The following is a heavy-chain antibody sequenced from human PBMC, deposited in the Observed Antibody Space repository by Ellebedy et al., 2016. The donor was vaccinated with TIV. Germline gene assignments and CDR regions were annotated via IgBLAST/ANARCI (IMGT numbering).Heavy chain of an antibody. J-gene: IGHJ6*02. CDR2: INPSGGST. D-gene: IGHD5-18*01. V-gene: IGHV1-46*01. CDR3: ARGAGGYFTGMDV. Sequence: ASVKVSXXASGGTFSSYAISWVRQAPGQGLEWMGIINPSGGSTSYAQKFQGRVTMTRDMSTSTVCMELSSLRSEDTAVYYCARGAGGYFTGMDVWGQGTTVTVSS. CDR1: GGTFSSYA.